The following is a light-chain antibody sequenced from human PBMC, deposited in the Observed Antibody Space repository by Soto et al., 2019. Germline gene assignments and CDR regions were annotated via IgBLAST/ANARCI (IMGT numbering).Light chain of an antibody. CDR1: QTISSW. J-gene: IGKJ1*01. V-gene: IGKV1-5*03. CDR2: KAS. Sequence: DIQMTQSPSTLSGSVGDRVTITYRASQTISSWLAWYQQKPGKAPKRLIYKASTLKSGVPSRFSGSGSGTEFTLTISSLQPDDFATYYCQQYNDYWTFGQGTKVDIK. CDR3: QQYNDYWT.